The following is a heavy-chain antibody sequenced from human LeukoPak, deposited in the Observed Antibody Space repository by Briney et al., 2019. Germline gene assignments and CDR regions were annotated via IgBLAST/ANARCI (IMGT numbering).Heavy chain of an antibody. V-gene: IGHV4-4*09. Sequence: SETLSLTCTVSGGSISSHYWSWIRQPPGKGLEWIAYIHTSGSTNYNPAFKSRVTLSVDTSKSQFSLRLNSVTASDTAVYYCANSYDGKIVPFDNWGQGTLVTVSS. CDR3: ANSYDGKIVPFDN. D-gene: IGHD4-23*01. J-gene: IGHJ4*02. CDR2: IHTSGST. CDR1: GGSISSHY.